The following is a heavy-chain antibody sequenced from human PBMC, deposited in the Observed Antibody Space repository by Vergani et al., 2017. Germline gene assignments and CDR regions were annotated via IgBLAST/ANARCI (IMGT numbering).Heavy chain of an antibody. V-gene: IGHV4-34*02. J-gene: IGHJ6*03. CDR2: INNDGHT. CDR1: GESFSSFY. CDR3: ARGKDREIVVAPAPYYYYMDV. Sequence: QVQLQQWGAGVVKPSGTLSLTCAVFGESFSSFYWSWIRQPPGKGLEWIGEINNDGHTNYNPSLESRVTVSRDTAKNQFSLKLSSVTAADTAVYYCARGKDREIVVAPAPYYYYMDVWGKGTTVTVSS. D-gene: IGHD2-2*01.